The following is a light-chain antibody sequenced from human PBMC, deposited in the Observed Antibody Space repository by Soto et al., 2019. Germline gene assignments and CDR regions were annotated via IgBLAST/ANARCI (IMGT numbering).Light chain of an antibody. CDR3: SSYTSTSTYV. Sequence: QSVLTQPDSVSGSPGQSVAISCTAASSDIGNYNYVSWYQQRPGKVPKLIIHDVSDRPSGVSDRFSGSKSGNTASLTISGLQAEDEADYYCSSYTSTSTYVFGTETKVTVL. CDR2: DVS. V-gene: IGLV2-14*03. CDR1: SSDIGNYNY. J-gene: IGLJ1*01.